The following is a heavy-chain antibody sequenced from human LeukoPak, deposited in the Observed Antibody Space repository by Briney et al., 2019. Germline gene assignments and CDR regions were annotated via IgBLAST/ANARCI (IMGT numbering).Heavy chain of an antibody. CDR1: GGSISSSSYY. CDR2: IYYSGST. Sequence: ASETLSLTCTVSGGSISSSSYYWGWIRQPPGKGLEWIGSIYYSGSTYYNPSLKSRVTISVDTSKNQFSLKLSSVTAADTAVYYCARRDTMTTVTYTDYWGQGTLVTVSS. V-gene: IGHV4-39*01. D-gene: IGHD4-11*01. J-gene: IGHJ4*02. CDR3: ARRDTMTTVTYTDY.